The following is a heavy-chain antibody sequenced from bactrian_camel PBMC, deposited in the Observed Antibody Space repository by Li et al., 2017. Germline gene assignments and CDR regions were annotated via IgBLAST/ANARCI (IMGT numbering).Heavy chain of an antibody. V-gene: IGHV3S31*01. D-gene: IGHD2*01. Sequence: VQLVESGGGLVQPGGSLRLSCAASGFAFSTSAMSWVRQAPGKGLEWVSAINRGGARTYYADSVKGRFTISQDNTWNTLYLQMSSLQPEDTAMYYCASRRSYTDTRWFEAGTYNYWGQGTQVTGS. CDR2: INRGGART. CDR1: GFAFSTSA. CDR3: ASRRSYTDTRWFEAGTYNY. J-gene: IGHJ4*01.